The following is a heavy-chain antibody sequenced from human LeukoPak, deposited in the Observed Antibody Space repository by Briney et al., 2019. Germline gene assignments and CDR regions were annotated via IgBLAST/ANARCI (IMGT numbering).Heavy chain of an antibody. Sequence: PSETLSLTCTVSGGSISSYYWSWLRQPPGKGLEWLGYIYYSGSTNYNPSLKSRVIISVDTSKNQFSLKLSSVTAADTAVYYCARDDSSSSSGWFDPWGQGTLVTVSS. V-gene: IGHV4-59*01. CDR3: ARDDSSSSSGWFDP. CDR1: GGSISSYY. CDR2: IYYSGST. J-gene: IGHJ5*02. D-gene: IGHD6-6*01.